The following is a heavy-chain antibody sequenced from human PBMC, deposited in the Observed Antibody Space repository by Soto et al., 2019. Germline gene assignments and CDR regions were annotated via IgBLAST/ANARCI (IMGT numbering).Heavy chain of an antibody. V-gene: IGHV4-39*01. CDR3: ARHVWAYSSGWYQGDVSAFDI. CDR1: GGSISSSSYY. J-gene: IGHJ3*02. D-gene: IGHD6-19*01. Sequence: PSETLSLTYTVSGGSISSSSYYWGWIRQPPGKGLEWIGSIYYSGSTYYNPSLKSRVTISVDTSKNQFSLKLSSVTAADTAVYYCARHVWAYSSGWYQGDVSAFDIWGQGTMVTVSS. CDR2: IYYSGST.